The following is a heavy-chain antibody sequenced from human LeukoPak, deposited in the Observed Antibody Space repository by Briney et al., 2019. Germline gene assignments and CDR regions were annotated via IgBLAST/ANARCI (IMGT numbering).Heavy chain of an antibody. CDR1: GGSISSYY. J-gene: IGHJ4*02. CDR2: IYYSGST. V-gene: IGHV4-59*05. Sequence: SETLSLTCTVSGGSISSYYWSWIRQPPGKGLEWIGSIYYSGSTYYNPSLKSRVTISVDTSKNQFSLKLSSVTAADTAVYYCASATGSTEEYQPLLYPYYFDYWGQGTLVTVSS. D-gene: IGHD2-2*02. CDR3: ASATGSTEEYQPLLYPYYFDY.